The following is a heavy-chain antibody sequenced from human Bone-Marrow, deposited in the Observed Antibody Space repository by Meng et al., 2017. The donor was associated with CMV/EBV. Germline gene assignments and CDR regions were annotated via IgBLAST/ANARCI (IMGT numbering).Heavy chain of an antibody. J-gene: IGHJ4*02. D-gene: IGHD2-8*01. CDR1: GGSLSNYR. CDR3: ARVARYCTNTDNCFDY. Sequence: SVKVSCKASGGSLSNYRLNWVRQVPGQGFQWMGGIIPILGIPDYPENFQGRVTITADTSTTTAYMELRSLRSDDTAMYYCARVARYCTNTDNCFDYWGQGTLVTVSS. V-gene: IGHV1-69*10. CDR2: IIPILGIP.